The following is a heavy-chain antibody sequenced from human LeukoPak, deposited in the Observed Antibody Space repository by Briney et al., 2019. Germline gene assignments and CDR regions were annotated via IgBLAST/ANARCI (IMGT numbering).Heavy chain of an antibody. V-gene: IGHV3-30*02. CDR1: GFTFSGYG. CDR3: AKSTGAGPNLHFDY. CDR2: LRYDGSNK. Sequence: GGSLRLSCAASGFTFSGYGMHWVRQAPGKGLEWVAFLRYDGSNKYYADSVKGRFTISRDNSKNTLNLQMNSLRAEDTAVYYCAKSTGAGPNLHFDYWGQGTLVTVSS. J-gene: IGHJ4*02. D-gene: IGHD6-19*01.